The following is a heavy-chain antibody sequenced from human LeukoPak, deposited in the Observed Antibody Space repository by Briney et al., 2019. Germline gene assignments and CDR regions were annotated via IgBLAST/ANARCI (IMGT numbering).Heavy chain of an antibody. CDR1: GGSISNYY. J-gene: IGHJ3*02. D-gene: IGHD3-10*01. Sequence: SETLSLTCTASGGSISNYYWSWIRQPPEKGLEWIGYIYYSGSTNYNPSLKSRVTISVDTSKNQFSLKLSSVTAADTAVYYCARGPLYGSGSLGAFDIWGQGTMVTVSS. CDR3: ARGPLYGSGSLGAFDI. CDR2: IYYSGST. V-gene: IGHV4-59*01.